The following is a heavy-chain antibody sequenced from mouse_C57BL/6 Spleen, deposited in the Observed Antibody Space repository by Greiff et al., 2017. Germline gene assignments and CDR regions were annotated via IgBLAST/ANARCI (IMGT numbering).Heavy chain of an antibody. CDR2: IDPSDSYT. CDR1: GYTFTSYW. Sequence: QVQLQQPGAELVKPGASVKLSCKASGYTFTSYWMQWVKQRPGQGLEWIGEIDPSDSYTNYNQKFKGKATLTVDTTSSTANMQLSSLTSEDSAVYYCARDPGYFDVRGTGTTVTVSS. J-gene: IGHJ1*03. CDR3: ARDPGYFDV. V-gene: IGHV1-50*01.